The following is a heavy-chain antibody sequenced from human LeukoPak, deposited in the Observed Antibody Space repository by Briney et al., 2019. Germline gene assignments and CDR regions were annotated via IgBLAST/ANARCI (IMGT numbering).Heavy chain of an antibody. D-gene: IGHD6-19*01. CDR2: IYYSGST. J-gene: IGHJ2*01. Sequence: SETLSLTCTVSGGSISNYWSWIRQPPGKGLEWIGYIYYSGSTNYNPSLKSRVTISVDTSKNQFSLKLSSVTAADTAVYYCARSIAVAVIYWYFDLWGRGTLVTVSS. CDR1: GGSISNY. CDR3: ARSIAVAVIYWYFDL. V-gene: IGHV4-59*12.